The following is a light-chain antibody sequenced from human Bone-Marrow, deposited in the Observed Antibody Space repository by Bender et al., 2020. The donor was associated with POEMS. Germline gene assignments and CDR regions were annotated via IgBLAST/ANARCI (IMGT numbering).Light chain of an antibody. J-gene: IGLJ3*02. CDR2: SDN. Sequence: QSVLTQPPSASGTPGQRVTISCSGSNSNIGTNAVNWYQQFPGTAPKLLIYSDNQRPSGVPDRFYAFKSGTSASLAISGLQSGDEADYYCAAWDAGLIGGVFGGGTRMTV. V-gene: IGLV1-44*01. CDR3: AAWDAGLIGGV. CDR1: NSNIGTNA.